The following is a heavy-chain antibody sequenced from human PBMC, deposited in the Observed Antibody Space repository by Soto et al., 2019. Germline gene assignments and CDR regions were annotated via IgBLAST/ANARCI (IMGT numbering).Heavy chain of an antibody. D-gene: IGHD3-10*01. CDR2: ISYDGNYQ. CDR1: GFTFSNYG. V-gene: IGHV3-30*18. J-gene: IGHJ6*02. Sequence: QVQLVESGGGVVQPGGSLRLSCAASGFTFSNYGVHWVLQAPGSGLEWVALISYDGNYQYYADAVKGRFAISRDNSKDTLYLEMTSLRSEDTAIYYCAKDRRVRDGLDVWGQGTTVTVSS. CDR3: AKDRRVRDGLDV.